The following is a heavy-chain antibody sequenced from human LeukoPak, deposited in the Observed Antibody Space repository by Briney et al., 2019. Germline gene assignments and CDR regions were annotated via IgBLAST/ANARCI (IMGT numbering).Heavy chain of an antibody. CDR2: IYYSGST. D-gene: IGHD3-3*01. CDR3: ARDLGQEWYFDY. V-gene: IGHV4-61*01. J-gene: IGHJ4*02. CDR1: GGSVSSGSYY. Sequence: SETLSLTCTVSGGSVSSGSYYWSWIRQPPGEGLEWIGYIYYSGSTNYNPSLKSRVTISVDTSKNQFSLKLSSVTAADTAVYYCARDLGQEWYFDYWGQGTLVTVSS.